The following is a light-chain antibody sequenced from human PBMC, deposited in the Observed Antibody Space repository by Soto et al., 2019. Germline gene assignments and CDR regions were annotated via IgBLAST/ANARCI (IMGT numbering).Light chain of an antibody. CDR1: QSVGTN. V-gene: IGKV3-15*01. CDR2: DIS. Sequence: EIVMTQSPATLSVSPGERATLSCRPSQSVGTNLAWYQQKPGQAPRLLIYDISTRATGVPARFIGSGSGTEFIPPISSLQSEDYAVDYCQQYNNWPPITFGQGTRLEIK. J-gene: IGKJ5*01. CDR3: QQYNNWPPIT.